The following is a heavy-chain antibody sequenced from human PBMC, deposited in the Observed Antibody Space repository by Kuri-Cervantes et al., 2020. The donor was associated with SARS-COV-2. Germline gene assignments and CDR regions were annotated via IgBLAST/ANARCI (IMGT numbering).Heavy chain of an antibody. D-gene: IGHD2-2*01. CDR3: AKFTSFSSRWFDP. CDR1: GFTFSSYA. J-gene: IGHJ5*02. CDR2: ISGSGEIT. V-gene: IGHV3-23*01. Sequence: GESLKISCAASGFTFSSYAMSWVRQAPGKGLEWVSGISGSGEITYYADSEKGRFTISRDNSKNTLYLQMNSLRAEDTAVYYCAKFTSFSSRWFDPWGQGTLVTVSS.